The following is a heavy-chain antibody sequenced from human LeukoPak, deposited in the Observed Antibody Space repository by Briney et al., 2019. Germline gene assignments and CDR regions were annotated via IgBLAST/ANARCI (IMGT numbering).Heavy chain of an antibody. V-gene: IGHV3-74*01. J-gene: IGHJ3*02. CDR2: INSDGSST. CDR3: AKEEGPDAFDI. Sequence: GGSLRLSCAASGFTFSSYWMHWVRQAPGKGLVWVSRINSDGSSTSYADSVKGRFTISRDNAKNTLYLQMNSLRAEDTAVYYCAKEEGPDAFDIWGQGTMVTVSS. CDR1: GFTFSSYW.